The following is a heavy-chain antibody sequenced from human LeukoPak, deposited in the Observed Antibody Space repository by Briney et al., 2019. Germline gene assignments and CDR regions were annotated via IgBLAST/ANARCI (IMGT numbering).Heavy chain of an antibody. CDR2: IGTAGDT. V-gene: IGHV3-13*01. J-gene: IGHJ5*02. Sequence: GGSLRLSCAASGVIFSNYEMHWVRQAAGKGLEWVSGIGTAGDTYYPGSVKGRFTISRENAKNSLYLHMNSLSAGDTAMYYCASSPAYSSSWYAIDTWGQGTLVTVSS. D-gene: IGHD6-13*01. CDR3: ASSPAYSSSWYAIDT. CDR1: GVIFSNYE.